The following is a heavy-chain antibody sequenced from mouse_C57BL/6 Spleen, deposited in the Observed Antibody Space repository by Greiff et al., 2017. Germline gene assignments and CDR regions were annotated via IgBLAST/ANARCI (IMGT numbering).Heavy chain of an antibody. CDR3: TRRYYEAMDY. D-gene: IGHD1-1*01. CDR1: GFTFSDAC. Sequence: EVMLVESGGGLVQPGGSMKLSCAASGFTFSDACMGWVRQPPGKGLEWVALIRNKANNHATYYAASVKGRFTISRDDSKSSVYLQMNSLRAEDTGIYYCTRRYYEAMDYWGQGTSVTVSS. CDR2: IRNKANNHAT. V-gene: IGHV6-6*01. J-gene: IGHJ4*01.